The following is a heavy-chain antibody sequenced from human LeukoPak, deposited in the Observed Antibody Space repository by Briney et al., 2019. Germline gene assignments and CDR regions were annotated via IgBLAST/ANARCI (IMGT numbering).Heavy chain of an antibody. Sequence: QAGGSLRLSCAASGFNFITAAMTWVGQAPGKGLEWVSLIGSSGGSTYYADSVKGRFTISRDNFNHTLSLQMNSLRVEDTAIYYCVKDIQLSTWGLGTMVTVSS. J-gene: IGHJ3*01. CDR1: GFNFITAA. CDR3: VKDIQLST. V-gene: IGHV3-23*01. CDR2: IGSSGGST. D-gene: IGHD5-24*01.